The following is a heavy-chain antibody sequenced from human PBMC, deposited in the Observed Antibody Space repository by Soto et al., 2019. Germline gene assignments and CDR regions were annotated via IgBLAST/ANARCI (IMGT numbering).Heavy chain of an antibody. CDR1: GYTFTSYD. J-gene: IGHJ4*02. CDR3: AKDRVPNDSSGYYSILTDS. D-gene: IGHD3-22*01. V-gene: IGHV1-8*01. CDR2: MNPNSGNT. Sequence: ASVKVSCKASGYTFTSYDINWVRQATGQGLEWMGWMNPNSGNTGYAQKFQGRVTMTRNTSISTAYMELSSLRAEDTAVYYCAKDRVPNDSSGYYSILTDSWGQGTVVTVSS.